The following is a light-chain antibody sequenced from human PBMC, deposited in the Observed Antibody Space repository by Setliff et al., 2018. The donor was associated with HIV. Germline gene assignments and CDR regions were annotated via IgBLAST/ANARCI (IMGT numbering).Light chain of an antibody. CDR1: SSDVGGYNY. J-gene: IGLJ2*01. CDR2: DVS. Sequence: QSALPQPASVSGSPGQSITISCTGTSSDVGGYNYVSWHQQHPGKAPKLMIYDVSNRPSGVSNRFSGSKSGNTASLTISGLQAEDEADYYCGSYTSSSTKVFGGGTKVTVL. V-gene: IGLV2-14*03. CDR3: GSYTSSSTKV.